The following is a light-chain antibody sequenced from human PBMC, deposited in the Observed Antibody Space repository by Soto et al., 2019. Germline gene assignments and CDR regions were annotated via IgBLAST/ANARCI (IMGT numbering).Light chain of an antibody. CDR2: RNN. Sequence: QSVLTQPPSASGAPGQRVTISCSGSSSNIGSNYVYWYQQLPGTAPKLLIYRNNQRPSGVPGRFSGSKSGTSASLAISGLRAEDEAYYYCAAWDDSLSGGVFGGGTKLTVL. CDR3: AAWDDSLSGGV. J-gene: IGLJ3*02. V-gene: IGLV1-47*01. CDR1: SSNIGSNY.